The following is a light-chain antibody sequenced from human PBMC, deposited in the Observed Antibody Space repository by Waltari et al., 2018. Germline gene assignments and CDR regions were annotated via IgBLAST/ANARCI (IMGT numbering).Light chain of an antibody. J-gene: IGKJ2*01. CDR3: MQGTHWPYT. Sequence: EVVMTQSPLSLPVTLGQPASISCKSSQSLVHSDGNTHLNWFQQRPGQSPRPLFYRVSSPESGVPDRFSGSGSGTDFTLKISRVEAEDVGVYYCMQGTHWPYTFGQGTRLDIK. CDR1: QSLVHSDGNTH. CDR2: RVS. V-gene: IGKV2-30*02.